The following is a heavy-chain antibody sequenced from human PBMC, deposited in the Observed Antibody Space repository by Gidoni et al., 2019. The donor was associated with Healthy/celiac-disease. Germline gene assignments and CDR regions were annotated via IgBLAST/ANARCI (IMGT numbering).Heavy chain of an antibody. D-gene: IGHD2-2*01. CDR3: AHKGFVVVVPAAMDYAFDI. CDR1: GLSLITSGVG. CDR2: IYWDDDK. Sequence: QITLKESGPTLVKPTQTLTLTCTFSGLSLITSGVGVGWIRQPPGKALEWLALIYWDDDKRYSPSLKSRLTITKDTSKNQVVLTMTNMDPVDTATYYCAHKGFVVVVPAAMDYAFDIWGQGTMVTVSS. V-gene: IGHV2-5*02. J-gene: IGHJ3*02.